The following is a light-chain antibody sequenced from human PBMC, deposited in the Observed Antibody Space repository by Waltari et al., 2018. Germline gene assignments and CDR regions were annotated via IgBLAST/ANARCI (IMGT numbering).Light chain of an antibody. V-gene: IGKV1-5*03. J-gene: IGKJ4*01. Sequence: DIQMTQSPSTLSACVGDRVIIPCRASQRISKWLAWYQQKPGKAPNLLIYKASTLESGVPSRFSGSGSGTDFSLTISSLQPDDFATYYCQQYNSYSLLTFGGGTKIEIK. CDR2: KAS. CDR1: QRISKW. CDR3: QQYNSYSLLT.